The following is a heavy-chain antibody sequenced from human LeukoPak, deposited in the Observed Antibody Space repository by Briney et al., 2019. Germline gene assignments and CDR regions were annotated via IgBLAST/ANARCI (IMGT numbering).Heavy chain of an antibody. CDR3: ARQESSSWYGVWFDP. V-gene: IGHV4-59*08. D-gene: IGHD6-13*01. CDR2: IYYSGST. J-gene: IGHJ5*02. CDR1: GGSISSYY. Sequence: PSETLSLTCAVSGGSISSYYWSWIRQPPGKGLEWIGYIYYSGSTNYNPSLKSRVTISVDTSKNQFSLKLSSVTAADTAVYYCARQESSSWYGVWFDPWGQGTLVTVSS.